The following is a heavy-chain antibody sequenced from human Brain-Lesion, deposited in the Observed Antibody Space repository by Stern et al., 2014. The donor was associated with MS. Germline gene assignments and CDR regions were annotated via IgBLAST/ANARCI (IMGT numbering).Heavy chain of an antibody. CDR2: ITWDGGST. Sequence: VQLLESGGVVVQPGGSLRLSCAASGSTFDDYAMHWVRQAPGMGLEWVSLITWDGGSTAYTDSVKGRFSISRDNRKSFLYLQMNSLRPEDTALYYCAGGLGFWGRGTLVTVSS. CDR3: AGGLGF. CDR1: GSTFDDYA. V-gene: IGHV3-43D*03. J-gene: IGHJ4*02. D-gene: IGHD2-21*01.